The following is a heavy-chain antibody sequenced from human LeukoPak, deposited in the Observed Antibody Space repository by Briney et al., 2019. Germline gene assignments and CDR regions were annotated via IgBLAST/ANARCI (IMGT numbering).Heavy chain of an antibody. J-gene: IGHJ5*02. V-gene: IGHV4-39*01. Sequence: PSETLSLTCTVSGGSISSSSYYWGWIRQPPGKGLEWIGSIYYSGSTYYNPSLKSRVTISVDTSKNQFSLKLSSVTAADTAVYYCARQSYYDFWSVTLNWFDPWGQGTLVTVSS. CDR3: ARQSYYDFWSVTLNWFDP. D-gene: IGHD3-3*01. CDR2: IYYSGST. CDR1: GGSISSSSYY.